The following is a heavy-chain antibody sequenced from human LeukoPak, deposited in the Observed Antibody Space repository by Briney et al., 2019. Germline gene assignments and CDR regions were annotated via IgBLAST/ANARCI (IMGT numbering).Heavy chain of an antibody. CDR1: GFTFSSYA. V-gene: IGHV3-30*04. CDR2: ISYDGSNK. J-gene: IGHJ4*02. D-gene: IGHD3-22*01. Sequence: GGSLRLSCAASGFTFSSYAMSWVRQAPGKGLEWVAVISYDGSNKYYADSVKGRFTISRDNSKNTLYLQMNSLRAEDTAVYYCARDFYDSSGYNRFDYWGQGTLVTVSS. CDR3: ARDFYDSSGYNRFDY.